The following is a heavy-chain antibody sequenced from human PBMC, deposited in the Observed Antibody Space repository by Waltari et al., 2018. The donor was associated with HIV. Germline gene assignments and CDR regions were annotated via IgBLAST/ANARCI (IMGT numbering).Heavy chain of an antibody. CDR2: ISGRAYST. V-gene: IGHV3-23*01. Sequence: EVQLLESGGGLVQPGGSLRLSCAASGFTFNNYAMSWVRQAPGEGLEWDSAISGRAYSTYYAVSVKGRFTISRDNSKNKLYLQMNSLRAEDTAVYFCVKEHQYSHTWYSYYGMDVWGQGTTVTVSS. CDR3: VKEHQYSHTWYSYYGMDV. J-gene: IGHJ6*02. CDR1: GFTFNNYA. D-gene: IGHD6-13*01.